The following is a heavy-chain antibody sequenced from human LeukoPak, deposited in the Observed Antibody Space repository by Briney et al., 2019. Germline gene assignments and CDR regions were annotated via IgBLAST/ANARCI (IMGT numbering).Heavy chain of an antibody. CDR3: ARRRGWHFDY. J-gene: IGHJ4*02. V-gene: IGHV4-34*01. D-gene: IGHD6-19*01. CDR1: GGSFSGYY. CDR2: INHSGST. Sequence: SETLSLTCAVYGGSFSGYYWSWIRQPPGKGLEWIGEINHSGSTNYNPSLKSRVTISVDTSKNQFSLKLSSVTAADTAVYYCARRRGWHFDYWGQGTLVTVSS.